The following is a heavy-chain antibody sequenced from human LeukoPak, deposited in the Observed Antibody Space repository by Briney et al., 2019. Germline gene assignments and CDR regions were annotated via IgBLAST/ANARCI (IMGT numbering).Heavy chain of an antibody. Sequence: NPSETLSLTRTVSGGSISSSSYYWGWIRQPPGKGLEWIGSIYYSGSTYYNPSLKSRVTISVDTSKNQFSLKLSSVTAADTAVYYCARGGTYGSGSYLHYNWFDPWGQGTLVTVSS. V-gene: IGHV4-39*01. D-gene: IGHD3-10*01. J-gene: IGHJ5*02. CDR2: IYYSGST. CDR3: ARGGTYGSGSYLHYNWFDP. CDR1: GGSISSSSYY.